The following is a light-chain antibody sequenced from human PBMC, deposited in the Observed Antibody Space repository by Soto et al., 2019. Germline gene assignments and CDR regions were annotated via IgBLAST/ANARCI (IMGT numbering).Light chain of an antibody. J-gene: IGLJ2*01. CDR3: AAWDDSLNGVV. CDR2: SNN. CDR1: SSNIGSNT. V-gene: IGLV1-44*01. Sequence: QSVLTQPPSASGTPGQRVTISCSGSSSNIGSNTVNWYQPLPGTAPKRLIYSNNQRPSGVPDRFSGSKSGTSASLAISGLQSEDEADYYCAAWDDSLNGVVFGGGTKLTVL.